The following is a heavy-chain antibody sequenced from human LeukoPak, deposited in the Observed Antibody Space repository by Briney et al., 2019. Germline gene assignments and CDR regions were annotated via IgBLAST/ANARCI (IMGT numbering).Heavy chain of an antibody. CDR2: IYYRGST. CDR3: ARVYCSGGSCRPPYYYYSGMDV. CDR1: GGSLSSGDYY. D-gene: IGHD2-15*01. V-gene: IGHV4-30-4*01. Sequence: SQTLSLTCTVSGGSLSSGDYYWSWVRQPPGTGLEWLGYIYYRGSTYYNPSLKSRVTISVDTSKNQFSLKLSSVTAADTAVYYCARVYCSGGSCRPPYYYYSGMDVWGQGTTVTVSS. J-gene: IGHJ6*02.